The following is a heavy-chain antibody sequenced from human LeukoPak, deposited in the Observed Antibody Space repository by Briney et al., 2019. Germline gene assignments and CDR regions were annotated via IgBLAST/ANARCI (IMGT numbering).Heavy chain of an antibody. CDR1: GGTFSNYT. CDR3: ARTYCGGDCYSSRGWFDT. V-gene: IGHV1-69*06. Sequence: ASVKVSCKTSGGTFSNYTISWVRQAPGQGLEWMGGIIPIFGTANYAQKFQDKVTITADKSTSTAYMELSSLRSEDTAVYYCARTYCGGDCYSSRGWFDTWGQGTLVTVSS. J-gene: IGHJ5*02. CDR2: IIPIFGTA. D-gene: IGHD2-21*02.